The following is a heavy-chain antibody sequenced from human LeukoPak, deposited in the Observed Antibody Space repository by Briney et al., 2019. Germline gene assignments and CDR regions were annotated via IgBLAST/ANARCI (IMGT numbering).Heavy chain of an antibody. Sequence: GGSLRLSCAASGFTFTTYAMSWVRQAPGKGLEWVSVISGSGGSTYYADSVKGRFTISRDNSKNTLYLQVNSLRAEDTAVYYCAKDPASSSWYNWFDPWGQGTLVTVSS. CDR3: AKDPASSSWYNWFDP. J-gene: IGHJ5*02. CDR2: ISGSGGST. D-gene: IGHD6-13*01. CDR1: GFTFTTYA. V-gene: IGHV3-23*01.